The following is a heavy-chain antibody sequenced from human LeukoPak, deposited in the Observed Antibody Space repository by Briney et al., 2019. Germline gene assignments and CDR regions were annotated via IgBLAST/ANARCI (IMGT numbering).Heavy chain of an antibody. CDR3: ARQGSGGRAFDS. V-gene: IGHV4-59*08. CDR2: FYHSGNP. D-gene: IGHD3-10*01. J-gene: IGHJ3*02. CDR1: GDSISSYF. Sequence: SETLSLTCTVSGDSISSYFWSWLRQPPGKGLEGIGYFYHSGNPNYNPSLKSRVSMSVDTSKSHCSLKQSSVTAAGTAVYYCARQGSGGRAFDSWGQGTMVTVSS.